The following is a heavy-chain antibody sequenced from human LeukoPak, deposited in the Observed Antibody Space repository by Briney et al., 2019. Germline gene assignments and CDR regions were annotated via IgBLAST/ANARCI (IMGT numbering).Heavy chain of an antibody. V-gene: IGHV4-61*02. CDR3: ASMVRGEYNWFDP. Sequence: PSETLSLTCTVSGDSISSGDYYWSWIRQPAGKGLEWIGRIYTSGSTNYNPSLKSRVTISVDTSKNQFSLKLSSVTAADTAVYYCASMVRGEYNWFDPWGQGTLVTVSS. CDR1: GDSISSGDYY. J-gene: IGHJ5*02. D-gene: IGHD3-10*01. CDR2: IYTSGST.